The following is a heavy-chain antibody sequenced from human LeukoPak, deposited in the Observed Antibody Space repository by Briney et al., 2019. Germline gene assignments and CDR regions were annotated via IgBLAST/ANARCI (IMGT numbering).Heavy chain of an antibody. J-gene: IGHJ4*02. Sequence: SETLFLTCTVSGGSISSYYWSWIRQPPGKGLEWIGYIYYSGSTNYNPSLKSRVTISVDTSKNQFSLKLSSVTAADTAVYYCARDLAAAVLARGDYFDYWGQGTLVTVSS. CDR3: ARDLAAAVLARGDYFDY. CDR1: GGSISSYY. CDR2: IYYSGST. D-gene: IGHD6-13*01. V-gene: IGHV4-59*01.